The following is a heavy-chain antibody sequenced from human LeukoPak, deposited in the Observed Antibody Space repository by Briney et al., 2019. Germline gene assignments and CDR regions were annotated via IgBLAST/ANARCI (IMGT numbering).Heavy chain of an antibody. CDR2: INPNSGGT. CDR3: ARGGFCTNGVCQQNWFDP. V-gene: IGHV1-2*02. CDR1: GYTFTCYY. Sequence: GASVKVSCKASGYTFTCYYMHWVRQAPGQGLEWRGWINPNSGGTNYAQKFQGRVTMTRDTSISTAYMELSRLRSDNTAVYYCARGGFCTNGVCQQNWFDPWGQGTLVTVSS. J-gene: IGHJ5*02. D-gene: IGHD2-8*01.